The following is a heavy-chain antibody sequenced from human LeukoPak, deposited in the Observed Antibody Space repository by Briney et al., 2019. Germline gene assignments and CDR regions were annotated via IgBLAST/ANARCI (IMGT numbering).Heavy chain of an antibody. CDR2: IKQDGSEK. Sequence: PGGSLRLSCAASGFTFSSYWMSWDRQAPGKGLEWVANIKQDGSEKYYVDSVKGRFTISRDNAKNSLYLQMNSLRAEDTAVYYCARDDCSSISCYHNWFDPWGQGTLVTVSS. D-gene: IGHD2-2*01. CDR3: ARDDCSSISCYHNWFDP. V-gene: IGHV3-7*01. CDR1: GFTFSSYW. J-gene: IGHJ5*02.